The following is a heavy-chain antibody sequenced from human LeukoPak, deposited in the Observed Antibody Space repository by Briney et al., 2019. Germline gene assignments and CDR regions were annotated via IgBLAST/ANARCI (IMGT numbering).Heavy chain of an antibody. Sequence: GGSLRLSCAASGFTFSSYSMNWVRQAPGKGLEWVSYISSSGSTIYYADSVKGRFTISRDNAKNSLYLQMNSLRAEDTAVYYCARDLLSYSSSWYGGLDYWGQGTLVTVSS. D-gene: IGHD6-13*01. V-gene: IGHV3-48*04. CDR1: GFTFSSYS. J-gene: IGHJ4*02. CDR3: ARDLLSYSSSWYGGLDY. CDR2: ISSSGSTI.